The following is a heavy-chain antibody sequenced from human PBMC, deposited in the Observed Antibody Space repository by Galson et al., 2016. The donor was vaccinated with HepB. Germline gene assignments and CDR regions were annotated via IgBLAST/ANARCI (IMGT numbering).Heavy chain of an antibody. D-gene: IGHD3-22*01. Sequence: SVKVSCKASGYIFTTHGISWVRQAPGQGLEWVGWISTYSGDTNYAQKVQDRVTMTSDTSTNTAYLQLKSLRFDDTAVYYCAREVSYYDRSGYPGRNYYYYMDLWGIGTMVTVSS. CDR2: ISTYSGDT. CDR1: GYIFTTHG. V-gene: IGHV1-18*04. J-gene: IGHJ6*03. CDR3: AREVSYYDRSGYPGRNYYYYMDL.